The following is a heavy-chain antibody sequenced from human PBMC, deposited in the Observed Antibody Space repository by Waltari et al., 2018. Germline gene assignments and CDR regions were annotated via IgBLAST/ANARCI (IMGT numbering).Heavy chain of an antibody. D-gene: IGHD6-13*01. CDR2: ISWDSGSI. V-gene: IGHV3-9*01. Sequence: EVQLVESGGGLVQPGRSLRLSCAASGFTFDDYAMHWVRQAPGKGLEWVSGISWDSGSIGYADSVKGRFTISRDNAKNSLYLQMNSLRAEDTALYYCAKDRDSSWYLGYGMDVWGQGTTVTVSS. CDR3: AKDRDSSWYLGYGMDV. CDR1: GFTFDDYA. J-gene: IGHJ6*02.